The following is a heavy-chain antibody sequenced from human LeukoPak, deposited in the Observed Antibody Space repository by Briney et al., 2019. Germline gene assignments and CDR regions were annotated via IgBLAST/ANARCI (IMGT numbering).Heavy chain of an antibody. CDR2: ISGSGGST. Sequence: GGSLRLSCAASGFTFSSYAMSWVRQAPGKGLEWVSAISGSGGSTYYADSVKGRFTISRDNSKNTLYLQMNSLRAEDTAVYYCAKDTDIVVVPALDYWGQGTLATVSS. CDR1: GFTFSSYA. V-gene: IGHV3-23*01. CDR3: AKDTDIVVVPALDY. J-gene: IGHJ4*02. D-gene: IGHD2-2*01.